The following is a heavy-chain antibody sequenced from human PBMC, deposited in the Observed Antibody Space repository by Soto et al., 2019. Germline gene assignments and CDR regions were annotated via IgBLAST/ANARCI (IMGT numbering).Heavy chain of an antibody. V-gene: IGHV3-23*01. CDR1: GFTFSSYA. CDR3: TKGWGDI. J-gene: IGHJ3*02. D-gene: IGHD1-26*01. CDR2: GYGYST. Sequence: EVQLLESGGGLVQPGGSLRLWCTASGFTFSSYAMSWVRQAPGKGLEWVSGYGYSTYYADSVKGRFTISRDNSKNTLFVQMNSLRAEDTAVYYCTKGWGDIWGQGTMVTVSS.